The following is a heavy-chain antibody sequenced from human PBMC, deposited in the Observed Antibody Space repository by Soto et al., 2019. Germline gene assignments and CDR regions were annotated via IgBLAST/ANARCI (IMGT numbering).Heavy chain of an antibody. Sequence: PGGSLRLSCAASGFTFSDYYMSWIRQAPGKGLEWVSYISSSSSYTNYADSVKGRFTISRDNAKNSLYLQMNSLRAEDTAVCYCARLQYYYDSSGPIRTFDIWGQGTMVTVSS. V-gene: IGHV3-11*06. CDR3: ARLQYYYDSSGPIRTFDI. CDR2: ISSSSSYT. CDR1: GFTFSDYY. D-gene: IGHD3-22*01. J-gene: IGHJ3*02.